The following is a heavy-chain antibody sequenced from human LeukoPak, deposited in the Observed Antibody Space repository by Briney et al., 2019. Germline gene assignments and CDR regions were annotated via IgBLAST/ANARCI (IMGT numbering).Heavy chain of an antibody. V-gene: IGHV4-34*01. CDR1: GGSFSGYY. J-gene: IGHJ4*02. Sequence: SETLSLTCAVYGGSFSGYYWGWIRQPPGKGLEWIASINYSGTTYYNPSLKSRVTISEDRSKNQFSLKLSSVTAADTAVYYCARLRDGRWLLEYWGQGTLVTVSS. CDR3: ARLRDGRWLLEY. CDR2: INYSGTT. D-gene: IGHD5-24*01.